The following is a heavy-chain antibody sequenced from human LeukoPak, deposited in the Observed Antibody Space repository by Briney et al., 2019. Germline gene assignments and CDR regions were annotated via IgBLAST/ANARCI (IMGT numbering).Heavy chain of an antibody. Sequence: SETLSLTCSVSGSSISGYYWSWIRQPPGKGLEWIGCMYYTGSTNYNPSLKSRATISVDTSKNQVSLKLSSVTAADTAVYYCARGEYDSGSKYDYWGQGTLVTVST. J-gene: IGHJ4*02. V-gene: IGHV4-59*01. CDR3: ARGEYDSGSKYDY. CDR1: GSSISGYY. D-gene: IGHD3-10*01. CDR2: MYYTGST.